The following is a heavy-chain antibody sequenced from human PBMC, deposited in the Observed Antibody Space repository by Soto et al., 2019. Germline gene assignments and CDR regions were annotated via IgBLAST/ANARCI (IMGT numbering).Heavy chain of an antibody. Sequence: SVGSLRLSCAASGFSFRIFDMNWARQAPGKGLEWVSGISGSGSSTSSADSVKGRFTISRDNSKNTLYLQMNSLRPEDTATYYCAKEAYYYDDGGSRRLSGLDVWGQGTTVTVSS. D-gene: IGHD3-22*01. CDR1: GFSFRIFD. J-gene: IGHJ6*02. V-gene: IGHV3-23*01. CDR2: ISGSGSST. CDR3: AKEAYYYDDGGSRRLSGLDV.